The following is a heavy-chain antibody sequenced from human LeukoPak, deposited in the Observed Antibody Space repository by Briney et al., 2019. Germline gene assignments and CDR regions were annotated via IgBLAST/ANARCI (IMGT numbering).Heavy chain of an antibody. CDR2: ISAYNGNT. CDR3: ARDEGLTVTTGNFDY. Sequence: GASVKVSCKASGYTFTSCGISWVRQAPGQGLEWMGWISAYNGNTNYAQKLQGRVTMTTDTSTSTAYMELRSLRSDDTAVYYCARDEGLTVTTGNFDYWGQGTLVTVSS. J-gene: IGHJ4*02. CDR1: GYTFTSCG. D-gene: IGHD4-17*01. V-gene: IGHV1-18*01.